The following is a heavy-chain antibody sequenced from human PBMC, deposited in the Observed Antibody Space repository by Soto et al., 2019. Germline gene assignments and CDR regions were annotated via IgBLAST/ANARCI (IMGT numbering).Heavy chain of an antibody. V-gene: IGHV4-39*01. CDR2: IYYSGTT. J-gene: IGHJ4*02. D-gene: IGHD6-6*01. CDR1: GGSINSSYY. Sequence: SETLSLTCIVSGGSINSSYYWGWIRQPPGKTPEWIGSIYYSGTTYYNPSLKSRVTISVDSSRNQFSLKMTSVTAPDTAVYYCSRFAARPPFEYWGQGWLVTVSS. CDR3: SRFAARPPFEY.